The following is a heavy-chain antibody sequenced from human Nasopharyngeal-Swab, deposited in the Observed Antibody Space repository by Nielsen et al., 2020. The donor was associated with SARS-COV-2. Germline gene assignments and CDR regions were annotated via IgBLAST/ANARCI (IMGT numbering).Heavy chain of an antibody. CDR2: ISSSGSTI. CDR1: GFTFSSYE. Sequence: GGSLRLSCAASGFTFSSYEMNWVRQAPGKGLEWVSYISSSGSTIYYADSVKGRFTISRDNAKNPLYLQMNSLRAEDTAVYYCARERDGMDVWGQGTTVTVSS. V-gene: IGHV3-48*03. J-gene: IGHJ6*02. CDR3: ARERDGMDV.